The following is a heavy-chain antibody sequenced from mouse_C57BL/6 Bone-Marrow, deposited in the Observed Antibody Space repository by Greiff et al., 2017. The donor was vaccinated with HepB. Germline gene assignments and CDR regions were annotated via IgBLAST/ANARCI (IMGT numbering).Heavy chain of an antibody. V-gene: IGHV1-26*01. Sequence: EVKLQQSGPELVKPGASVKISCKASGYTFTDYYMNWVKQSHGKSLEWIGDINPNNGGTSYNQKFKGKATLTVDKSSSTAYMELRSLTSEDSAVYYCARGDFYYYGRDYFDYWGQGTTLTVSS. CDR1: GYTFTDYY. CDR3: ARGDFYYYGRDYFDY. D-gene: IGHD1-1*01. J-gene: IGHJ2*01. CDR2: INPNNGGT.